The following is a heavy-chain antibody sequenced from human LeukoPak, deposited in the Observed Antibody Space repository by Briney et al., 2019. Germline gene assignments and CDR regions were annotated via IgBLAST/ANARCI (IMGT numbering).Heavy chain of an antibody. CDR3: ARDSGGGSGSYYRYFDY. CDR2: IYTSGST. CDR1: GGSISSYY. V-gene: IGHV4-4*07. Sequence: SETLSLTCTVSGGSISSYYWSWIRQPAGKGLEWIGRIYTSGSTNYNPSLKSRVTISLDTSKNQFSLKLTSMTAADTAVYYCARDSGGGSGSYYRYFDYWGQGTLVTVSS. J-gene: IGHJ4*02. D-gene: IGHD3-10*01.